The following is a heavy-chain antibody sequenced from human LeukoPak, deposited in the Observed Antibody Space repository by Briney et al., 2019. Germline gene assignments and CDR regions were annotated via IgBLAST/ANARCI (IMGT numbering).Heavy chain of an antibody. Sequence: GGSLRLSCAASGFTFSSYGMHWVRQAPGKGLEWVAFIRYDGSNKYYADSVKGRFTISRDNSKNTLYLQMNSLRAEDTAVYYCARDQRGPKQWLVERLFDYWGQGTLVTVSS. J-gene: IGHJ4*02. V-gene: IGHV3-30*02. CDR1: GFTFSSYG. CDR2: IRYDGSNK. CDR3: ARDQRGPKQWLVERLFDY. D-gene: IGHD6-19*01.